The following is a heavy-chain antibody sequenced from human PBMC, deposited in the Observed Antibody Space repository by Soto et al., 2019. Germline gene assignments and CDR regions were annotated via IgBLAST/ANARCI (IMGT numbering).Heavy chain of an antibody. CDR1: GFTFSSYS. J-gene: IGHJ6*03. CDR3: AGGVFSGNYYYYMDV. Sequence: EVQLVESGGGLVKPGGSLRLSCAASGFTFSSYSMNWVRQAPGKGLEWVASISRSSSYIYYADSVKGRFTISRDNAKNSLYLQMNSLRAEDTAVYYCAGGVFSGNYYYYMDVWGKGTTVTVSS. D-gene: IGHD6-25*01. V-gene: IGHV3-21*01. CDR2: ISRSSSYI.